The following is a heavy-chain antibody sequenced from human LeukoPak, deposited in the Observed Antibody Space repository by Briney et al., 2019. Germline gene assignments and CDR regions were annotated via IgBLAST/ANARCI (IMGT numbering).Heavy chain of an antibody. CDR3: ARGRPYSGGYHLDY. D-gene: IGHD1-26*01. J-gene: IGHJ4*02. Sequence: SETLSLTCTVSGGSVSSGSYYWSWIRQPPGKGLEWIGYIYYSGSTYYNPSLKSRVTMSVDTSKNQFFLKLNSVTAADTAVYYCARGRPYSGGYHLDYWGQGTLVTVSA. V-gene: IGHV4-61*01. CDR2: IYYSGST. CDR1: GGSVSSGSYY.